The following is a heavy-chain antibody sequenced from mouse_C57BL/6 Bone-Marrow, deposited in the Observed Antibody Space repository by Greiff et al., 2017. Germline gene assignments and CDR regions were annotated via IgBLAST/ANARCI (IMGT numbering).Heavy chain of an antibody. CDR3: AREGEERRDYFDY. D-gene: IGHD2-14*01. J-gene: IGHJ2*01. CDR1: GYTFTDYY. V-gene: IGHV1-76*01. Sequence: QVQLQQSGAELVRPGASVKLSCKASGYTFTDYYINWVKQRPGQGLEWIARMYPGSGTTYNNEKFKGKATLTAEKYSSTAYMQLSSLTSEDSAVYFCAREGEERRDYFDYWGQGTTLTVSS. CDR2: MYPGSGTT.